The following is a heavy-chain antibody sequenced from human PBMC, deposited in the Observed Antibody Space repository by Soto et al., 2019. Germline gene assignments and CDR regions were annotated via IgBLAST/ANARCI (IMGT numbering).Heavy chain of an antibody. D-gene: IGHD2-15*01. CDR2: IYYSGST. Sequence: PSETLSLTCTVSGGSISSCYWSWIRQPPGKGLEWIGYIYYSGSTNYNPSLKSRVTISVDTSKNQFSLKLSSVTAADTAVYYCASTRGYCSGGSCYSVDFDYWGQGTLVTVSS. J-gene: IGHJ4*02. CDR3: ASTRGYCSGGSCYSVDFDY. CDR1: GGSISSCY. V-gene: IGHV4-59*01.